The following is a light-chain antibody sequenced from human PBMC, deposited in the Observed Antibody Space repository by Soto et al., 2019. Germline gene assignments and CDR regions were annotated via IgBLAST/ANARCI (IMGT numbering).Light chain of an antibody. V-gene: IGKV3-20*01. Sequence: DIVLTQSPGTLSLSPGERATLSCRASQSVSSNYLAWYQQKPGQDPRLLIYGASSRATGIPDRFSGSGSGTDFTLTISRLEPEDFAVYYCQQYGSSPRVTFGGGTKVEIK. CDR2: GAS. CDR3: QQYGSSPRVT. J-gene: IGKJ4*01. CDR1: QSVSSNY.